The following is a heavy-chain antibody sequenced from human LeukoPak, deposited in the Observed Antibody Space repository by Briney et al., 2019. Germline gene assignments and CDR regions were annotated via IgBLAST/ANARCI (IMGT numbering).Heavy chain of an antibody. CDR1: GDSVSSNSAA. Sequence: SQTLSLTCAISGDSVSSNSAAWSWIRQSPSRGLEWMGRTYYKSKWYNDYAVSVKSRITINPDTSKNQFSLQLNSVTPEDTAVYYCARDQAAAGYYFYYGMDVWGQGTTVTVSS. V-gene: IGHV6-1*01. CDR3: ARDQAAAGYYFYYGMDV. D-gene: IGHD6-13*01. J-gene: IGHJ6*02. CDR2: TYYKSKWYN.